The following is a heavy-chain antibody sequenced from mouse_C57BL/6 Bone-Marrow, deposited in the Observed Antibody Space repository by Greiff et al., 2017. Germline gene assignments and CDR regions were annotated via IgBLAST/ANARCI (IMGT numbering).Heavy chain of an antibody. J-gene: IGHJ3*01. CDR3: ITAY. V-gene: IGHV1-26*01. Sequence: VQLQQSGPELVKPGASVKISCKASGYTFTDYYMNWVKQSHGKSLEWIGDINPNNGGTSYNQKFKGKDTLTVDKSSSTAYMELRSLTSEDSAVYYCITAYWGQGTLVTVSA. CDR2: INPNNGGT. CDR1: GYTFTDYY. D-gene: IGHD1-1*01.